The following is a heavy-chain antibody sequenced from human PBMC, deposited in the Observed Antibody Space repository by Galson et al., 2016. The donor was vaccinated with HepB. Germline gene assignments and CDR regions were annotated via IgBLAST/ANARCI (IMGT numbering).Heavy chain of an antibody. Sequence: SLRLSCAASEFTFSTYGMHWVRQAPGKGLEWVALIWHDGSNKYYADSVKGRFTISRDNPKNTLYLQMNSLKVEDTAVYYCAREGAEMAVAGTAFDYWGQGTLVTVSS. V-gene: IGHV3-33*01. CDR1: EFTFSTYG. J-gene: IGHJ4*02. D-gene: IGHD6-19*01. CDR3: AREGAEMAVAGTAFDY. CDR2: IWHDGSNK.